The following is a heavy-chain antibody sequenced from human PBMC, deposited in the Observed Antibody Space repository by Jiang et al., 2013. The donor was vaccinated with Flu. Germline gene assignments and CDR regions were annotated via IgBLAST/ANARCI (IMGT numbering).Heavy chain of an antibody. CDR2: IDWDDDK. CDR3: ARIRSWSGYYYYFDY. D-gene: IGHD3-3*01. V-gene: IGHV2-70*11. Sequence: KPTQTLTLTCTFSGFSLSTSGMCVSWIRQPPGKALEWLARIDWDDDKYYSTSLKTRLTISKDTSKNQVVLTMTNMGPVDTATYYCARIRSWSGYYYYFDYWGQGTLVTVSS. J-gene: IGHJ4*02. CDR1: GFSLSTSGMC.